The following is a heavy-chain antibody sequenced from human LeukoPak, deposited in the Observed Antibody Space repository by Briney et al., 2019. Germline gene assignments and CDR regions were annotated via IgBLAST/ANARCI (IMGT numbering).Heavy chain of an antibody. Sequence: GGSLRLSCAASGFTFHDYAMHWVRQVPGKGQEWVSGITWNSGSVLYADSVRGRFTISRDNAKNSLYLRMNSLRPEDMAFYYCAKGLGVASLIVDALDMWGQGTMVTV. CDR3: AKGLGVASLIVDALDM. CDR1: GFTFHDYA. J-gene: IGHJ3*02. D-gene: IGHD3/OR15-3a*01. V-gene: IGHV3-9*03. CDR2: ITWNSGSV.